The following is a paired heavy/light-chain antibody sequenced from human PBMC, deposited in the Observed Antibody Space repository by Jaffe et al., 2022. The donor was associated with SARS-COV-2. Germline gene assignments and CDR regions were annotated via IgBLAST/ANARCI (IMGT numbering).Heavy chain of an antibody. CDR3: ARDAGQWFRYFDL. CDR2: IYYSGST. D-gene: IGHD3-22*01. CDR1: GGSISSGGHY. Sequence: QVQLQESGPGLVTPSQTLSLTCIVSGGSISSGGHYWSWIRQHPGKGLEWIGYIYYSGSTYYNPSLKSRVTISLDTSKNQFSLELTSVSAADTAVYYCARDAGQWFRYFDLWGRGTLVTVSS. V-gene: IGHV4-31*03. J-gene: IGHJ2*01.
Light chain of an antibody. CDR1: HSVSSNY. Sequence: ENVLTQSPGTVSLSPGERATLSCRGSHSVSSNYLAWYQQKPGQAPRVLIYGASSRATGIPDRFSGSGSGTDFTLTISRLEPEDIAVYYCQQYGSSPWTFGQGTKVELK. CDR2: GAS. V-gene: IGKV3-20*01. CDR3: QQYGSSPWT. J-gene: IGKJ1*01.